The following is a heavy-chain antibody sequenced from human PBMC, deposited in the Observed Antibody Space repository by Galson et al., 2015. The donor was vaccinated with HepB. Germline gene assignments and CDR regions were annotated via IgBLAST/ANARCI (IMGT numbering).Heavy chain of an antibody. CDR3: VPTVRGINY. Sequence: SLRLSCAASGFTFNSYAMAWVRQAPGKGLEWVSVVTSGGDNTFYADSVEGRVIVSREKSRNTLYLQTSSLRADDTAVYYCVPTVRGINYWGQGTLLTVSS. J-gene: IGHJ4*02. CDR1: GFTFNSYA. D-gene: IGHD3-10*01. CDR2: VTSGGDNT. V-gene: IGHV3-23*01.